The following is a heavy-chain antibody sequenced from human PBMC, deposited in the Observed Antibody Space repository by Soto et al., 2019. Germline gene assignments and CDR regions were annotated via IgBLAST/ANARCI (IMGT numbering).Heavy chain of an antibody. V-gene: IGHV4-59*01. J-gene: IGHJ4*02. CDR1: GGSISSYY. Sequence: SETLSLTCTVSGGSISSYYWSWIRQPPGKGLEWIGYIYYSGSTNYNPSLKSRVTISVDTSKNQFSLKLSSVTAADTAVYYCARVLDTVSYGFDSRGQGTLVKVS. CDR3: ARVLDTVSYGFDS. D-gene: IGHD1-26*01. CDR2: IYYSGST.